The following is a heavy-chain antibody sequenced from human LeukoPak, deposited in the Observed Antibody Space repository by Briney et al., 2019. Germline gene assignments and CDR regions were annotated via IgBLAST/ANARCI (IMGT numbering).Heavy chain of an antibody. J-gene: IGHJ4*02. V-gene: IGHV1-46*01. CDR3: ARDSRTKVYSYGIDY. Sequence: GASVKVSCKASGYTFTSYYMHWVRQAPGQGLEWMGIINPSGGSTSYAQKFQGRVTMTRDTSTSTVYMELSSLRSEDTAVYYCARDSRTKVYSYGIDYWGQGTLVTVSP. D-gene: IGHD5-18*01. CDR1: GYTFTSYY. CDR2: INPSGGST.